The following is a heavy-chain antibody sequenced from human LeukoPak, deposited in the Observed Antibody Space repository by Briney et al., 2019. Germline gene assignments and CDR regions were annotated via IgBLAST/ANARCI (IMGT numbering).Heavy chain of an antibody. CDR3: ARESYYYGSGSSQRRPFDY. Sequence: VESLKISCKASGYTFTSYWIGWVRQMPGKGLEWMGIIYPGDSDTRYSPSFQGQITISADKSISTAYLQWSSLKASDTAMYYCARESYYYGSGSSQRRPFDYWGQGTLVTVSS. J-gene: IGHJ4*02. V-gene: IGHV5-51*01. D-gene: IGHD3-10*01. CDR2: IYPGDSDT. CDR1: GYTFTSYW.